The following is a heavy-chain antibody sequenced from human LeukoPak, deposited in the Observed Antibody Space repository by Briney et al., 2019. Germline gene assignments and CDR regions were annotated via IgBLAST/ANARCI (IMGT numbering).Heavy chain of an antibody. Sequence: GGSLRLSCAASGFTFSNYWMSWVRQAPGKGLEWVANIKQDGSEKYYVDSVKGLFTISRDNAKNSLYLQMNSLRAEDTAVYYCARHRRPPVLRYFDWFAPLMDVWGKGTTVTISS. V-gene: IGHV3-7*01. J-gene: IGHJ6*03. CDR2: IKQDGSEK. CDR3: ARHRRPPVLRYFDWFAPLMDV. D-gene: IGHD3-9*01. CDR1: GFTFSNYW.